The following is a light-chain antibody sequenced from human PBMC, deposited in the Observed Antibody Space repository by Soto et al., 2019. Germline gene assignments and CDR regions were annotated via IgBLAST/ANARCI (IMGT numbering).Light chain of an antibody. CDR3: CSYAGSSTDVV. J-gene: IGLJ2*01. CDR2: EGS. Sequence: QSALTQPASVSGSPGQLITISCTGTSSDVGSYNLVSWYQQHPGKAPKLMIYEGSQRPSGVSNRFSGSKSGNTASLTISGLQAEDEADYYCCSYAGSSTDVVFGGGTKLTVL. V-gene: IGLV2-23*01. CDR1: SSDVGSYNL.